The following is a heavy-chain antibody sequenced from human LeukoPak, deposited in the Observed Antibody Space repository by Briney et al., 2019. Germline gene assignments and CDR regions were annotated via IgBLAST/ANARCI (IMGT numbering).Heavy chain of an antibody. Sequence: PGRSLRLSCAASGFTFSSYGMHWVRQAPGKGLEWVAVISYNGSNKYYADSVKGRFTISRDNSKNTLYLQMSSLRAADTAVYYCARDLSSGDLGFDYWGQGTLVTVSS. J-gene: IGHJ4*02. D-gene: IGHD6-19*01. V-gene: IGHV3-30*03. CDR3: ARDLSSGDLGFDY. CDR2: ISYNGSNK. CDR1: GFTFSSYG.